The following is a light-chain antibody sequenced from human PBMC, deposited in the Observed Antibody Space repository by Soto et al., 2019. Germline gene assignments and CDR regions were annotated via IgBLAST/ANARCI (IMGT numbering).Light chain of an antibody. J-gene: IGLJ2*01. CDR1: NIGSKS. Sequence: SYELTQPPSVSVAPGKTAKITCGGNNIGSKSVHWYQQKPGQAPVLVICYDSARPSGIPERFSGSNSGNTATLSIGRVEAGDEADYYCQVWDTSSNHVVFGGGTKLTVL. CDR3: QVWDTSSNHVV. CDR2: YDS. V-gene: IGLV3-21*04.